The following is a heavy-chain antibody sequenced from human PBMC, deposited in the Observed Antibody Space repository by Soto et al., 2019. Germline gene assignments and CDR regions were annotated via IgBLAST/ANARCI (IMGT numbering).Heavy chain of an antibody. CDR2: IKSVADGGTT. CDR3: IRRPKAADIRVGPLDL. Sequence: EVKLVESGGGLVKTGGSLRLSCAASGFSFKDDWMNWGRKAPGKGLEWVGRIKSVADGGTTEYAAPVNGRFSTLRDDSTFRIFLQMNSLQTEYTAVYYCIRRPKAADIRVGPLDLWGRGTLVTVSA. V-gene: IGHV3-15*07. CDR1: GFSFKDDW. J-gene: IGHJ4*02. D-gene: IGHD6-25*01.